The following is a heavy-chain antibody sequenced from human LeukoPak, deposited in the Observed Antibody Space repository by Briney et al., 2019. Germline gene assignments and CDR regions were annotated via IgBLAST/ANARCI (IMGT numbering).Heavy chain of an antibody. CDR3: VRHERIAAAGTRGSPHYYYYMDV. CDR1: GFTFSSYS. Sequence: GGSLRLSCAASGFTFSSYSMNWVRQAPGKGLEWVSSISSSSSYIYYADSVKGRFTISRDNAKNSLYLQMNSLRAEDTAVYYCVRHERIAAAGTRGSPHYYYYMDVWGKGTTVTVSS. V-gene: IGHV3-21*01. D-gene: IGHD6-13*01. J-gene: IGHJ6*03. CDR2: ISSSSSYI.